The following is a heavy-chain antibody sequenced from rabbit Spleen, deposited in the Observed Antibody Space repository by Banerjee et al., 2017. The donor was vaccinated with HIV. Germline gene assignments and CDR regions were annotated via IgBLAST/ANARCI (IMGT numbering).Heavy chain of an antibody. D-gene: IGHD8-1*01. CDR1: GFSFSNKA. CDR3: ARDSGSSFSSYGMDL. J-gene: IGHJ6*01. CDR2: IVPIFGVT. Sequence: QEQLVESGGGLVRPEGSLKLSCKASGFSFSNKAVMCWVRQAPGKGLEWIGYIVPIFGVTYYANWVNGRFTISSHNAQNTLYLQLNSLTAADTATYFCARDSGSSFSSYGMDLWGPGTLVTVS. V-gene: IGHV1S47*01.